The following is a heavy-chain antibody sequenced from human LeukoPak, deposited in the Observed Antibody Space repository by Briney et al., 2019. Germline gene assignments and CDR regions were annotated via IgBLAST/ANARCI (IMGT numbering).Heavy chain of an antibody. CDR3: AKDLGSSGDDAFDI. CDR2: ISYDGSNK. CDR1: GFTFSSYG. J-gene: IGHJ3*02. D-gene: IGHD6-19*01. Sequence: GGSLRLSCAASGFTFSSYGMHWVRQAPGKGLEWVAVISYDGSNKYYADSVKGRFTISRDNSKNTLYLQMNSLRAEDTAVYYCAKDLGSSGDDAFDIWGQGTMVTVSS. V-gene: IGHV3-30*18.